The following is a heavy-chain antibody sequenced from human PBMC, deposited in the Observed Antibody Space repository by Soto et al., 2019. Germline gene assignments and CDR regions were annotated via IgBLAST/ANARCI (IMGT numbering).Heavy chain of an antibody. J-gene: IGHJ5*02. CDR2: ISSSSSYI. Sequence: EVQLVESGGGLVKPGGSLRLSCAASGFTFSSYSMNWVRQAPGKGLEWVSSISSSSSYIYHADSVKGRFTISRDNAKNSLYLQMNSLRAEDTAVYYCARDLGAAINWFDPWGQGTLVTVSS. CDR3: ARDLGAAINWFDP. D-gene: IGHD6-13*01. CDR1: GFTFSSYS. V-gene: IGHV3-21*01.